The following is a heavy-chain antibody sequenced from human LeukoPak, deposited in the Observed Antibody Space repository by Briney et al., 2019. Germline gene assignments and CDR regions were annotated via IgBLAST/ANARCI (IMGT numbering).Heavy chain of an antibody. D-gene: IGHD1-26*01. CDR3: ARVLSGTPFDYYLYMDV. CDR2: MTYSDTTV. Sequence: PGGSLRLSCVASGLPFSSFHVNWVRRVPGKGLEWLAHMTYSDTTVEYADSIQGRFTISRDAATKTVYLQMNSLRAEDTATYYCARVLSGTPFDYYLYMDVWGKGTTVIVSS. V-gene: IGHV3-48*03. CDR1: GLPFSSFH. J-gene: IGHJ6*03.